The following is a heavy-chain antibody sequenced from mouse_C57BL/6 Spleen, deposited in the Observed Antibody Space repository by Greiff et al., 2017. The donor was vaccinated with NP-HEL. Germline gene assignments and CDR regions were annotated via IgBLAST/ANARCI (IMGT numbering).Heavy chain of an antibody. CDR1: GYAFTNYL. CDR2: INPGSGGT. D-gene: IGHD2-4*01. J-gene: IGHJ3*01. V-gene: IGHV1-54*01. Sequence: QVQLQQSGAELVRPGTSVKVSCKASGYAFTNYLIEWVKQRPGQGLEWIGVINPGSGGTNYNEKFKGKATLTADKSSSTAYMQLSSLTSEDSAVYFCAREDYGFAYWGQGTLVTVSA. CDR3: AREDYGFAY.